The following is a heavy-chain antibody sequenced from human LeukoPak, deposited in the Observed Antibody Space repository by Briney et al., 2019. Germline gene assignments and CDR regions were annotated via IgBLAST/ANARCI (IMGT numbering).Heavy chain of an antibody. Sequence: SETLSLTCTVSGASMNTTNFYWGWIRQPPGKGLEPIGSISYAGSTYSNPSLNSRVTISVDTSKNQFSLKLSSVTAADTAVYFCARQGTMTRGGYWLDPWGQGTLVIVSS. CDR1: GASMNTTNFY. V-gene: IGHV4-39*01. D-gene: IGHD3-10*01. CDR3: ARQGTMTRGGYWLDP. J-gene: IGHJ5*02. CDR2: ISYAGST.